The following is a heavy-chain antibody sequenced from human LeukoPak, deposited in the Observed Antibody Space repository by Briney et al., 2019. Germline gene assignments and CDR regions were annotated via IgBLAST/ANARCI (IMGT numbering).Heavy chain of an antibody. CDR3: ARGRITMVRGVPYYYYGMDV. Sequence: SETLSLTCAVYGGSFSSYYWSWIRQPPGKGLEWIGEINHSGSTNYNPSLKSRVTIAVDTSKNQFSLKLSSVTAADTAVYYCARGRITMVRGVPYYYYGMDVWGQGTTVTVSS. D-gene: IGHD3-10*01. V-gene: IGHV4-34*01. CDR2: INHSGST. J-gene: IGHJ6*02. CDR1: GGSFSSYY.